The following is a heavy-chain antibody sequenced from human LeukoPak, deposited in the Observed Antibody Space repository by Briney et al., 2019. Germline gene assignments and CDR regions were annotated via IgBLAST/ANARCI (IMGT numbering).Heavy chain of an antibody. V-gene: IGHV1-2*06. D-gene: IGHD3-16*02. Sequence: GASVKVSCKTSGYTFSGSYIHWVRQAPGQGLEWMGRINPNSGDTNYAQKLQGRVTMTTDTSTSTAYMELRSLRSDDTAVYYCARHILGELSTETDYWGQGTLVTVSS. J-gene: IGHJ4*02. CDR1: GYTFSGSY. CDR2: INPNSGDT. CDR3: ARHILGELSTETDY.